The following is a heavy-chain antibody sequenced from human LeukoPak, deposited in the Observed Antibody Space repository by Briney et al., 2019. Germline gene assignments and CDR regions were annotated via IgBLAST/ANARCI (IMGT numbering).Heavy chain of an antibody. Sequence: GGSLRLSCAASGFTISSYGMHWVRQAPGKGLEWVAVIWYDGSNKYYADSVKGRFTISRDNSKNTLYLQMNSLRAEDTAVYYCARDRGGDIPFDYWGQGTLVTVSS. J-gene: IGHJ4*02. D-gene: IGHD2-21*02. V-gene: IGHV3-33*01. CDR2: IWYDGSNK. CDR1: GFTISSYG. CDR3: ARDRGGDIPFDY.